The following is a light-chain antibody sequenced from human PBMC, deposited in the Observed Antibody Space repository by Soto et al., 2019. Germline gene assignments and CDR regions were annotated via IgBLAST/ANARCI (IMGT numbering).Light chain of an antibody. CDR2: GAS. CDR1: QSVSSSY. CDR3: HQYDSSPLT. J-gene: IGKJ4*01. V-gene: IGKV3-20*01. Sequence: EIVLTQSPGTLSLSPGKRATLSCRASQSVSSSYLAWYQQKPGQAPRLLIYGASSRATGIPDRFSGSGSGTDFTLTISRLEPEDFAVYSCHQYDSSPLTFGGGTKVEIK.